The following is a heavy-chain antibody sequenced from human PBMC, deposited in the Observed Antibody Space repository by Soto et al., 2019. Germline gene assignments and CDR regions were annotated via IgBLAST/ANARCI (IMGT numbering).Heavy chain of an antibody. V-gene: IGHV4-59*01. CDR3: ARDLWGYCGTDCYPLDV. Sequence: PSETLSLTCTVSGGSISGYYWSWIRQPPGKGLEWIGYMYKTGSTVYNPPFKSRVTISVDTSKNQFSLKLNSVTAADTAVYYCARDLWGYCGTDCYPLDVWGQGTTVTVS. CDR1: GGSISGYY. J-gene: IGHJ6*02. CDR2: MYKTGST. D-gene: IGHD2-21*02.